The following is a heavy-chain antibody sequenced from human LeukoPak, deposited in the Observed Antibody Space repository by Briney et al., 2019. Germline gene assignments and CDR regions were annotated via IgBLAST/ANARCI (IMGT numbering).Heavy chain of an antibody. D-gene: IGHD6-13*01. CDR3: AKDLYSSSFYYFDY. J-gene: IGHJ4*02. V-gene: IGHV3-23*01. CDR2: ISGSGGST. CDR1: GFTFSSYG. Sequence: AGRSLRLSCAASGFTFSSYGMHWVRQAPGKGLEWVSAISGSGGSTYYADSVKGRFTISRDNSKNTLYLQMNSLRAEDTAVYYCAKDLYSSSFYYFDYWGQGTLVTVSS.